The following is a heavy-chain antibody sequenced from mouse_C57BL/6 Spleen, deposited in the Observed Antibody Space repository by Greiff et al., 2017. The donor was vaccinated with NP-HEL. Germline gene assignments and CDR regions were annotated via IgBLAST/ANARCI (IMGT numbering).Heavy chain of an antibody. J-gene: IGHJ2*01. CDR1: GYSFTGYY. Sequence: VQLQQSGPELVKPGASVKISCKASGYSFTGYYMNWVKQSPEKSLEWIGEINPSTGGTTYNQKFKAKATLTVDKSSSTAYMQLKSLTSEDSAVYCCARNGKPYYFDYWGQGTTLTVSS. CDR2: INPSTGGT. D-gene: IGHD1-1*01. CDR3: ARNGKPYYFDY. V-gene: IGHV1-42*01.